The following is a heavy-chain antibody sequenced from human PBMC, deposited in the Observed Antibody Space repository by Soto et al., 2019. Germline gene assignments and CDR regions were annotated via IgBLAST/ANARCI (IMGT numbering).Heavy chain of an antibody. J-gene: IGHJ4*02. V-gene: IGHV3-11*06. CDR1: GFTLIDHY. D-gene: IGHD1-1*01. Sequence: RGSLSLSCTASGFTLIDHYMRWIRQAPGKGLEWIGYSSNSGSFTRYADSVKGRFSISRDNAKNSLYLQINSLRGDDTAIYYCVKSGDNYNALDYWGQGTPVTVSS. CDR3: VKSGDNYNALDY. CDR2: SSNSGSFT.